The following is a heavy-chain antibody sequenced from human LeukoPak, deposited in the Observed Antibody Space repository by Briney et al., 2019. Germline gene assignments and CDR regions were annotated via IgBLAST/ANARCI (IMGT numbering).Heavy chain of an antibody. V-gene: IGHV1-2*02. CDR3: ARDAKQWLVDDAFDI. D-gene: IGHD6-19*01. Sequence: ASVKVSCKASGYTFTGYYMHWVRQAPGQGLEWVGWINPNSGGTNYAQKFQGRVTMTRDTSISTAYMELSRLRSDDTAVYYCARDAKQWLVDDAFDIWGQGTMVTVSS. CDR2: INPNSGGT. CDR1: GYTFTGYY. J-gene: IGHJ3*02.